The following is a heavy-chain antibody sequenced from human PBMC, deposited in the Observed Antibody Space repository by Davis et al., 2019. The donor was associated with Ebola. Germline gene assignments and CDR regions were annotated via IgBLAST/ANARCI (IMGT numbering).Heavy chain of an antibody. Sequence: PGGSLRLSCAASGFTFSSYSMNWVRQAPGKWLEWISYISRGGNTKYYADSVKGRFTISRDNAKNSLYLQMNSLRDEDTAVYYCARDATYYDFWSGKSWFDPWGQGTLVTVSS. D-gene: IGHD3-3*01. CDR3: ARDATYYDFWSGKSWFDP. V-gene: IGHV3-48*02. J-gene: IGHJ5*02. CDR2: ISRGGNTK. CDR1: GFTFSSYS.